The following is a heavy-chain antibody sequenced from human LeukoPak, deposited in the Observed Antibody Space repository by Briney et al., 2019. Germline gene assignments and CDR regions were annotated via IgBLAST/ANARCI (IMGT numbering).Heavy chain of an antibody. CDR3: ARAEDYYDSSGYLPALPPY. J-gene: IGHJ4*02. CDR1: GFTFSSYW. Sequence: GGSLRLSCAASGFTFSSYWMSWVRQAPGKGLEWVANIKQDGSEKYYVDSVKGRFTISRDNAKNSLYLQMNSLRAEDTAVYYCARAEDYYDSSGYLPALPPYWGQGTLVTVSS. CDR2: IKQDGSEK. D-gene: IGHD3-22*01. V-gene: IGHV3-7*01.